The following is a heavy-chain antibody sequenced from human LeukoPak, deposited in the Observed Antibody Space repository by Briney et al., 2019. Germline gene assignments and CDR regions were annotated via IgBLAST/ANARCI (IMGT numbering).Heavy chain of an antibody. Sequence: PSETLSLTCAVYGGSFSGYYWSWIRQPPGKGLEWIGEINHSGSTNYNPSLKSRVTISVDTSKNQFSLNLSSVTAADTAVYYCARGRRDFWSGYRYYYYMDVWGKGTTVTVSS. D-gene: IGHD3-3*01. CDR1: GGSFSGYY. CDR2: INHSGST. CDR3: ARGRRDFWSGYRYYYYMDV. V-gene: IGHV4-34*01. J-gene: IGHJ6*03.